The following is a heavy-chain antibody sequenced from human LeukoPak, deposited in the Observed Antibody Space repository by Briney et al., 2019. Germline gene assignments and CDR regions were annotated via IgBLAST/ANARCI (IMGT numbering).Heavy chain of an antibody. V-gene: IGHV3-74*01. CDR1: GFTFRSFW. D-gene: IGHD2/OR15-2a*01. CDR2: MSADGSSI. J-gene: IGHJ4*02. CDR3: ARGGGRHVEY. Sequence: PGGSLRLSCAASGFTFRSFWMHWVRQDPGKGLVWVSHMSADGSSISYADSVKGRFTISRDNAKNTLYLQMNRLKAEDTAVYYCARGGGRHVEYWGQGNLVTVSS.